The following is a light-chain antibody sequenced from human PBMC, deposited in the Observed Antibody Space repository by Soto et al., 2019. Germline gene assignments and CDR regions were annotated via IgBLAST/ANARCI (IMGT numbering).Light chain of an antibody. CDR1: QSVSSRY. CDR3: QQYDNSPRYT. J-gene: IGKJ2*01. Sequence: EIVLTQSPGTLSLSPGERATLSCRASQSVSSRYLAWYQQKPGQPPRLLIYGASSRATGIPDRFSGSGSGTDFTLTISRLEPEDFAVYYCQQYDNSPRYTFGQGTKLEIK. CDR2: GAS. V-gene: IGKV3-20*01.